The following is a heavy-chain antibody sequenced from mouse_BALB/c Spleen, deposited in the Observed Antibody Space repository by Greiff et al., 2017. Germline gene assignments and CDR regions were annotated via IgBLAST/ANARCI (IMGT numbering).Heavy chain of an antibody. Sequence: EVKVVESGGGLVQPGGSRKLSCAASGFTFSSFGMHWVRQAPEKGLEWVAYISSGSSTIYYADTVKGRFTISRDNPKNTLFLQMTSLRSEDTAMYYCARSPYYYGSRSYWYFDVWGAGTTVTVSS. CDR2: ISSGSSTI. CDR1: GFTFSSFG. V-gene: IGHV5-17*02. CDR3: ARSPYYYGSRSYWYFDV. J-gene: IGHJ1*01. D-gene: IGHD1-1*01.